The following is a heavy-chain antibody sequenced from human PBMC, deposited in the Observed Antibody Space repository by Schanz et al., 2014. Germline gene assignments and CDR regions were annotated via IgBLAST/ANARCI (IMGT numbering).Heavy chain of an antibody. J-gene: IGHJ5*01. CDR3: TRDSRTWNNWFDS. V-gene: IGHV3-49*04. CDR1: GFTVSNNY. D-gene: IGHD1-1*01. Sequence: EVQLVESGGGLIQPGGSLRLSCAASGFTVSNNYMSWVRQAPGQGLQWVGFIRSKDYGGPPEYVAPVKGRFTISRDDSRGIAYLHMTSLKTEDTGVYYCTRDSRTWNNWFDSWGQGTLVIVSS. CDR2: IRSKDYGGPP.